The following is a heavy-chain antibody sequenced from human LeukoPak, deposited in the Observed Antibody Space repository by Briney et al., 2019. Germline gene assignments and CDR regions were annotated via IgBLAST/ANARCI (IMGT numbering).Heavy chain of an antibody. CDR1: GGSISSYY. J-gene: IGHJ5*02. V-gene: IGHV4-59*08. D-gene: IGHD1-26*01. CDR3: ARHAIYSGGYSYWFDP. CDR2: IYYSGNT. Sequence: PSEALSLTCTVSGGSISSYYWSWLRQPPGKGLEWIGCIYYSGNTNYNPSLKSRVALSVDKSKNLCSLRLSSVTAADTAVYYCARHAIYSGGYSYWFDPWGLGTLVTVSS.